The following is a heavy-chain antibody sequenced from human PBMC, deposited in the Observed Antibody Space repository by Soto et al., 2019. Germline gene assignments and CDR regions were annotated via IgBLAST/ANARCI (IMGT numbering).Heavy chain of an antibody. CDR1: GSSISSYY. Sequence: SETLSLTCSVSGSSISSYYWSWIRQPPGKGLEWIGYIYSSGSTTYNPSLMSRVTISVDTSKNQFSLKLSSVTAADTAVYYCARHYYDNSGYYLDYWGQGTLVTVS. CDR3: ARHYYDNSGYYLDY. J-gene: IGHJ4*02. D-gene: IGHD3-22*01. CDR2: IYSSGST. V-gene: IGHV4-59*08.